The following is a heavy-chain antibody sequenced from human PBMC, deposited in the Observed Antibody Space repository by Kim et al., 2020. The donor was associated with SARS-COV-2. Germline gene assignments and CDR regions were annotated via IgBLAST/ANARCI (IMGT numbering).Heavy chain of an antibody. CDR3: ARERYVNYDILTGYYHFDY. D-gene: IGHD3-9*01. CDR2: IYYSGST. V-gene: IGHV4-61*01. Sequence: SETLSLTCTVSGGSVSSGSYYWSWIRQPPGKGLEWIGYIYYSGSTNYNPSLKSRDTISVDTSKNQFSLKLSSVTAADTAVYYCARERYVNYDILTGYYHFDYWGQGTLVTVSS. CDR1: GGSVSSGSYY. J-gene: IGHJ4*02.